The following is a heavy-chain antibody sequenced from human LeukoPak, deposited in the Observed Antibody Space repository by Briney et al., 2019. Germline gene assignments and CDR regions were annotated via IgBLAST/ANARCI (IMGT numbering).Heavy chain of an antibody. CDR1: GGSISSGDYS. CDR2: IYNSGNT. Sequence: SETLSLTGAVSGGSISSGDYSWSWIRQPPGEGLEWIGFIYNSGNTYYNPSLKSRVTLSVDTSKNQFSLNLSSVTAADTAVYYCARTAYDSSDFYRFDYWGQGTLVTVSS. J-gene: IGHJ4*02. V-gene: IGHV4-30-4*07. D-gene: IGHD3-22*01. CDR3: ARTAYDSSDFYRFDY.